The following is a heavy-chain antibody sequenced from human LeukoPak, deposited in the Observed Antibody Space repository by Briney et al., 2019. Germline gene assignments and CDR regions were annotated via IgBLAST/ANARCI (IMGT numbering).Heavy chain of an antibody. Sequence: GGSLRLSCAASGFTFSSYAMSWVRQAPGKGLEWVSTISGRGDSTYYADSVKGRFTISRDNSKNTLYLQMNSLRLEGTAGYYCAKGAGYSSNWNFDYWGQGTLVTVSS. J-gene: IGHJ4*02. D-gene: IGHD6-13*01. CDR1: GFTFSSYA. CDR2: ISGRGDST. V-gene: IGHV3-23*01. CDR3: AKGAGYSSNWNFDY.